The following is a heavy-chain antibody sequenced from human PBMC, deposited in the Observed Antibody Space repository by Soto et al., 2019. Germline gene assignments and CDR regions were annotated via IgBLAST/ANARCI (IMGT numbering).Heavy chain of an antibody. D-gene: IGHD3-22*01. CDR2: IKEDGGKT. CDR1: GLTLSRYW. V-gene: IGHV3-7*04. Sequence: EVRLVESGGGLVQPGGSLRLCCVASGLTLSRYWMSWVRQAPGKGLEWVANIKEDGGKTYYVDSVKGRFTISRDNAKNSVYLQMNSLRVEDTAVYYCSRDYYGPGPDWGQGTLVIVSS. J-gene: IGHJ4*02. CDR3: SRDYYGPGPD.